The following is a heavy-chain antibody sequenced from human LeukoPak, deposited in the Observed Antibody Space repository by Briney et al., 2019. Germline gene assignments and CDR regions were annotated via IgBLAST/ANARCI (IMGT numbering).Heavy chain of an antibody. J-gene: IGHJ4*02. CDR3: AREGMATIWARYYFDY. Sequence: ASVKVSCKASGYTFTGYYMHWVRQAPGQGLEWMGRINPNSGGTNYAQKFQGRVTMTRDTSISTAYMELSRLRSGDTAVYYCAREGMATIWARYYFDYWGQRTLVTVSS. D-gene: IGHD5-12*01. CDR1: GYTFTGYY. CDR2: INPNSGGT. V-gene: IGHV1-2*06.